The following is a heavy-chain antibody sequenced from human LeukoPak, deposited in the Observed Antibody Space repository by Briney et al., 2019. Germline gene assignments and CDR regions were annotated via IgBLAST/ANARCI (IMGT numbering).Heavy chain of an antibody. CDR1: GFTFSSYS. D-gene: IGHD3-3*02. CDR3: AKGPIFGVVTPYFDY. Sequence: GGSLRLSCAASGFTFSSYSMNWVRQAPGKGLEWVAVIWYGGSNKYYADSVKGRFTISRDNSKNTLYLQMNSLRAEDTAVYYCAKGPIFGVVTPYFDYWGQGTLVTVSS. V-gene: IGHV3-30*02. J-gene: IGHJ4*02. CDR2: IWYGGSNK.